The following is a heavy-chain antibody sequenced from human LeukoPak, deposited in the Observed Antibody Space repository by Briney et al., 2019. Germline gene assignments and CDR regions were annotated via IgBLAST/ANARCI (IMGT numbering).Heavy chain of an antibody. V-gene: IGHV3-66*01. CDR3: ARGPWELLQGAFDI. CDR2: IYDGGSA. D-gene: IGHD1-26*01. Sequence: GGSLRLSCAASGFTVSSKYISWVRQAPGKGLEWVSVIYDGGSADYADSVKGRFTISRDNAQNSLYLQMNSLRAEDTAVYYCARGPWELLQGAFDIWGQGTMVTVSS. J-gene: IGHJ3*02. CDR1: GFTVSSKY.